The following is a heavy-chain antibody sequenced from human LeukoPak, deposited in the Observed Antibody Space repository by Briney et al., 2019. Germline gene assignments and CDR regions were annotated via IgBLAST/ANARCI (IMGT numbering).Heavy chain of an antibody. CDR1: GYTFSDYS. D-gene: IGHD2-2*02. CDR2: MNPNSGGT. CDR3: ARRDCRSTSCYNANYGLDV. J-gene: IGHJ6*02. Sequence: ASVKVSCKASGYTFSDYSLHWVRQAPGQGLEWIGWMNPNSGGTNYARKFQGRVTMTRDTSISTAYMELSRLRSDDTAVYYCARRDCRSTSCYNANYGLDVWGQGTTVTVSS. V-gene: IGHV1-2*02.